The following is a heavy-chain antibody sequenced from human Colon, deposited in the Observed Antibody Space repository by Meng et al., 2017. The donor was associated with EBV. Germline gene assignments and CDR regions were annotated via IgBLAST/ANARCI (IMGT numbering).Heavy chain of an antibody. CDR2: IYYSGST. CDR1: GGSISSGNHY. CDR3: ASLYGDSSVWYLDL. D-gene: IGHD4-17*01. Sequence: QVQLQESGPGLVKPSQTLSLTCTVSGGSISSGNHYWSWISQHPGKGLEYIGYIYYSGSTYYNPSLKSRVIISVDTSKNQFSLRLNSVTAADTAVYYCASLYGDSSVWYLDLWGRGTLGTVAS. V-gene: IGHV4-31*03. J-gene: IGHJ2*01.